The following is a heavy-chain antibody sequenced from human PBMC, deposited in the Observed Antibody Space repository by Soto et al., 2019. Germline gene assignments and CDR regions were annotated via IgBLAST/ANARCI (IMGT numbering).Heavy chain of an antibody. V-gene: IGHV3-23*01. Sequence: GGSLRLSCAASGFNFSSYAMSWVRQAPGKGLEWVSAISGSGGSTYYADSVKGRFTISRDSSKNTPYLQMNSLRAEDTAGYYCAKPRITFFGVANDYWGQGTLVTVSS. CDR1: GFNFSSYA. D-gene: IGHD3-3*01. CDR3: AKPRITFFGVANDY. CDR2: ISGSGGST. J-gene: IGHJ4*02.